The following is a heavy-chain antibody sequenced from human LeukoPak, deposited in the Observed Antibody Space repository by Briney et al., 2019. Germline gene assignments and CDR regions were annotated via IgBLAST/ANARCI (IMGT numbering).Heavy chain of an antibody. Sequence: GGSLRLSCASSGFTFSSYAMSWVRQAPGKGLEWVSTIGGTGVRTYYADSVKGRFTISRDNSRNTLYLQINSLRAEDTAVYFCAKDRLGGPYFFHYWGQGTLVTVSS. J-gene: IGHJ4*02. D-gene: IGHD3-16*01. CDR2: IGGTGVRT. V-gene: IGHV3-23*01. CDR3: AKDRLGGPYFFHY. CDR1: GFTFSSYA.